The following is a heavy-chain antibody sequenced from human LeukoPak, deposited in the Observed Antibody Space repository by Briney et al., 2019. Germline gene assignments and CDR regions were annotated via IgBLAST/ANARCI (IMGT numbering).Heavy chain of an antibody. D-gene: IGHD5-18*01. CDR2: IYYSGST. J-gene: IGHJ6*03. Sequence: SETLSLTCTVSGGSISSYYWSWIRQPPGKGLEYIGYIYYSGSTNYNPSLKSRLTISVDTSKNQFSLKLSSVTAADTAVYYCARTEESGYSYRYFGYYYYMDVWGKGTTVTVSS. V-gene: IGHV4-59*01. CDR1: GGSISSYY. CDR3: ARTEESGYSYRYFGYYYYMDV.